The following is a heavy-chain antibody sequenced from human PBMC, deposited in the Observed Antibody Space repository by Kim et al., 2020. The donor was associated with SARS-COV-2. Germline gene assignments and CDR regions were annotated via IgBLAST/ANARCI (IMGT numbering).Heavy chain of an antibody. CDR3: ARARALVRGAISGFDI. CDR1: GFTFSSSW. Sequence: GGSLRLSCAASGFTFSSSWMTWVRQAPGKGLEWVANIKEDGRTKYYVDSVKGRFTISRYNAQNSLYLQMNSLRTEDTAIYFCARARALVRGAISGFDIWGQGTTVTVSS. CDR2: IKEDGRTK. V-gene: IGHV3-7*03. D-gene: IGHD3-10*01. J-gene: IGHJ3*02.